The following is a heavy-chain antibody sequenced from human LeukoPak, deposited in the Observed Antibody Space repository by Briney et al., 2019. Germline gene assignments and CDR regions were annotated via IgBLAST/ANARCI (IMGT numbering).Heavy chain of an antibody. J-gene: IGHJ4*02. CDR1: GFRFSDYY. V-gene: IGHV3-11*04. CDR2: ISSSAATT. CDR3: ARPLGGKDYFDS. D-gene: IGHD7-27*01. Sequence: GGSLRLSCVTSGFRFSDYYMMWIRQAPGKGPEWVAHISSSAATTLYADSVKGRFTVSRDNAKNSLYLQMNSLRAEDSAVYYCARPLGGKDYFDSWGQGTLVTVSS.